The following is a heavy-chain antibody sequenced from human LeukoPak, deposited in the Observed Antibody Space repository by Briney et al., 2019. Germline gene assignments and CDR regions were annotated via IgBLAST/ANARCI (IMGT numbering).Heavy chain of an antibody. D-gene: IGHD3-22*01. CDR3: ARDPDYYDSSGSIY. CDR1: GFTFSSYS. Sequence: GGSLRLSCAASGFTFSSYSMNWVRQAPGKGLEWVSSISSSSSYIYYADSVKGRFTISRDNAKNSLYLQMNSLRAEGTAVYYCARDPDYYDSSGSIYWGQGTLVTVSS. V-gene: IGHV3-21*01. CDR2: ISSSSSYI. J-gene: IGHJ4*02.